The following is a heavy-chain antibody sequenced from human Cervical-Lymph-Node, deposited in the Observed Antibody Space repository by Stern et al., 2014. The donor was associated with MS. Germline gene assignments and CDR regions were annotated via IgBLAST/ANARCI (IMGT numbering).Heavy chain of an antibody. CDR2: TSYDGSDK. J-gene: IGHJ5*02. Sequence: VQLVESGGGVVQPGRSLKLSCGASGFTFSNYRMHWVRQVPGKGLEWVAVTSYDGSDKYNADSVKDRFTIPRDNLKNTLYLERGSLRMEDRAVYCGGRVGGGKGYFSSWGQGTLVTVSS. D-gene: IGHD3-16*01. CDR1: GFTFSNYR. CDR3: GRVGGGKGYFSS. V-gene: IGHV3-30*03.